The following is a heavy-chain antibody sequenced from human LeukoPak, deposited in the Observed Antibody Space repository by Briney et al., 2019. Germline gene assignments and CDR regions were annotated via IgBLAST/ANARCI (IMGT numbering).Heavy chain of an antibody. V-gene: IGHV3-30*03. CDR1: GFTFSSYG. D-gene: IGHD6-13*01. CDR3: ARAAYASSPDY. J-gene: IGHJ4*02. CDR2: ISYDGSNK. Sequence: PGRSLRLSCAASGFTFSSYGMHWVRQAPGKGLEWVAVISYDGSNKYYADSVKGRFTISRDNSKNTLYLQMNSLRAEDTAVYYCARAAYASSPDYWGQGTLVTVSS.